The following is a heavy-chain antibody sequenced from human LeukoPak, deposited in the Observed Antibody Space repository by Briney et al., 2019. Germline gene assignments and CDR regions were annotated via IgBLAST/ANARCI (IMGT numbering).Heavy chain of an antibody. D-gene: IGHD6-6*01. CDR2: IHFSGNS. J-gene: IGHJ6*02. CDR3: ARFTRSSSSHYYYYAMDV. Sequence: SETLSLTCTVSGGSISMSTYYWGWIRQPPGKGLECIGSIHFSGNSYYNPSPSLKSRVTISVDTSKNQFSLNVISVTAADTAVYYCARFTRSSSSHYYYYAMDVWGRGTTVTVSS. CDR1: GGSISMSTYY. V-gene: IGHV4-39*01.